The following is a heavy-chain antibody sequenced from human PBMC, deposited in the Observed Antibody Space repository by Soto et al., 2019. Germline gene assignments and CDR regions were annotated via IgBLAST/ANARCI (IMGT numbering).Heavy chain of an antibody. CDR2: ISYSGTT. V-gene: IGHV4-59*01. Sequence: SETLSLTCTDSVGSISVYYWDWIRQSPGKGLEWIGYISYSGTTKYNPSLKSRVTISVDTSKNQFSLKLSSVTAADTAVYYCARSRRNYFDPWGQGTLVTVSS. CDR3: ARSRRNYFDP. J-gene: IGHJ5*02. CDR1: VGSISVYY.